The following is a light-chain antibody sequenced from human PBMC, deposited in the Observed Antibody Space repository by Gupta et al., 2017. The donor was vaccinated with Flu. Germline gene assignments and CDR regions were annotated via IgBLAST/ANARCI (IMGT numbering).Light chain of an antibody. V-gene: IGKV2-30*01. J-gene: IGKJ1*01. Sequence: DVVLTQSPLSLSVTLGQPASISCRSSQSVVYSDGNTYFNWFHQRPGQAPRRLIYKGSNRDSGVPDRFSGGWSGTDFTLTISRVDAEDVGVYFCRQAKDWPWTFGQGTKVEIK. CDR2: KGS. CDR3: RQAKDWPWT. CDR1: QSVVYSDGNTY.